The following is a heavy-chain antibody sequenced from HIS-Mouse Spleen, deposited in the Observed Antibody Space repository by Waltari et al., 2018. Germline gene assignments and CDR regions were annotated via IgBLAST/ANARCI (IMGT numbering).Heavy chain of an antibody. CDR3: AREIPYSSSWYDWYFDL. CDR2: VDYSGST. D-gene: IGHD6-13*01. J-gene: IGHJ2*01. V-gene: IGHV4-39*07. Sequence: QLQLQESGPGLVKPSETLSLTCTVSGGSISSSSYYWGWIRQPPGKGLEWIGCVDYSGSTEYNPSLKSRVTISVDTSKNQFSLKLSSVTAADTAVYYCAREIPYSSSWYDWYFDLWGRGTLVTVSS. CDR1: GGSISSSSYY.